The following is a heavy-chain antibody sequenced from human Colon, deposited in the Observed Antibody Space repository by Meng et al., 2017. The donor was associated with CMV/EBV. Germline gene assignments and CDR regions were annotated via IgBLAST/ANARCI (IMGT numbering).Heavy chain of an antibody. V-gene: IGHV3-74*01. CDR1: GFNVYNYW. Sequence: GESLKISCAASGFNVYNYWMHWVRQGQGKGLVWVSSFSPDGRIISYADSVKGRFTISRDNARDTLYLQMNSLTVEDTAVYFCARGDTAVVTRQYGMDVWGQGTTVTVSS. CDR2: FSPDGRII. D-gene: IGHD5-18*01. J-gene: IGHJ6*02. CDR3: ARGDTAVVTRQYGMDV.